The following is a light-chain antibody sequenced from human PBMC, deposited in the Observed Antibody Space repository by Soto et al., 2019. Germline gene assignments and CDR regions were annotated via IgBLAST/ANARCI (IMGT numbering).Light chain of an antibody. CDR1: SSDVGGYNY. J-gene: IGLJ2*01. V-gene: IGLV2-8*01. CDR2: EVS. CDR3: SSYSGSNVV. Sequence: QSVLTQPPSASGSPGQSVTISCTGTSSDVGGYNYVSWYQQHPGKAPKLMIYEVSKRPSGVPDRFSGSKSGNTASLTVSGRQAEDEADYYCSSYSGSNVVFGGGTKLTVL.